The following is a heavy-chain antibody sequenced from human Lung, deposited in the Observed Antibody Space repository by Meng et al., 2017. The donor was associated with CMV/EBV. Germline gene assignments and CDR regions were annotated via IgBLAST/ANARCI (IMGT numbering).Heavy chain of an antibody. CDR3: ARDVSPRSSAYFAIYYFYALDV. CDR2: ISNSGAYI. D-gene: IGHD2-21*01. CDR1: GFIFSSYS. Sequence: GESLMISCAASGFIFSSYSMNWVRQAPGKGLEWVSSISNSGAYIYYADSVKGRFTISRDNAQNSLFLHMNSLRAEDSAVYYCARDVSPRSSAYFAIYYFYALDVWGQGPTVPVSS. V-gene: IGHV3-21*01. J-gene: IGHJ6*02.